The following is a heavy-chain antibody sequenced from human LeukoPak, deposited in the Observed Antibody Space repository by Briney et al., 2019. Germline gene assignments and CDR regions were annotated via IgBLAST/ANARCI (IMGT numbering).Heavy chain of an antibody. J-gene: IGHJ4*02. Sequence: SETLSLTCAVYGGSFSGYYWSWIRQPPGKGLEWIGEINHSGSTNYNPSLKSRVTISVDTSKNQFSLKLSSVTAADTAVYYCARGRSALRYFDWAPFDYWGQGTLVTVSS. CDR1: GGSFSGYY. D-gene: IGHD3-9*01. CDR2: INHSGST. V-gene: IGHV4-34*01. CDR3: ARGRSALRYFDWAPFDY.